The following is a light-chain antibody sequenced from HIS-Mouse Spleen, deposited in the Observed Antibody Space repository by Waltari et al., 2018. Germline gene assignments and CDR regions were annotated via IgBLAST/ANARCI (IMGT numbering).Light chain of an antibody. V-gene: IGLV2-23*01. CDR3: CSYAGSSTVV. Sequence: QSALTQPASVSGSPGQSITISCTGTSSDVGSYNLFSWYQQHPGKAHKLVIYEGSKRPSGISNRFAGSKSGNAASLTISGLQAEDEADYSCCSYAGSSTVVFGGGTKLTVL. CDR2: EGS. J-gene: IGLJ2*01. CDR1: SSDVGSYNL.